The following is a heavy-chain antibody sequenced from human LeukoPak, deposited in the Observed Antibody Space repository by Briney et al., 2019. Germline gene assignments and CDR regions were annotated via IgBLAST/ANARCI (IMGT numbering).Heavy chain of an antibody. V-gene: IGHV3-74*01. J-gene: IGHJ3*02. CDR2: ISTDGSST. Sequence: GGSLRLSCAASGFTFSSYWMHWVRQAPGKGLVWVSRISTDGSSTNSADSVKGRLTISRDNAKNTLYLQMNSLRAEDTAVYYCVREYSSSSGRALDRWGQGRMVTVSP. CDR1: GFTFSSYW. D-gene: IGHD6-6*01. CDR3: VREYSSSSGRALDR.